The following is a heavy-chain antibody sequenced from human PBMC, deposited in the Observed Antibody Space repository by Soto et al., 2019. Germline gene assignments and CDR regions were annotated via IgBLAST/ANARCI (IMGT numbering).Heavy chain of an antibody. CDR2: VSASGLNT. CDR1: GFTFSTYA. V-gene: IGHV3-23*01. CDR3: AKDRPRRTSGYFLDY. D-gene: IGHD1-1*01. J-gene: IGHJ4*02. Sequence: PGGSLRLSCAASGFTFSTYAMAWVRQAPGKGLEWVSGVSASGLNTDYADPVKGRFYISRDNSKNTVSLHMNSLRAEDTALYYFAKDRPRRTSGYFLDYWGQGTPVTVSS.